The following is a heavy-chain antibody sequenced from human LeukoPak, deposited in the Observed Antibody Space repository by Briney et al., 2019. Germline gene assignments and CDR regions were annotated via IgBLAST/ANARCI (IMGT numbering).Heavy chain of an antibody. J-gene: IGHJ5*02. D-gene: IGHD2-8*01. CDR3: AKVKSSLTLIGA. CDR2: ISGAGDIA. CDR1: GFLFSRCA. Sequence: GGSLRLSCAASGFLFSRCAMSWVRQAPGKGLEWVSSISGAGDIAHYAESVKGRFTISRDNSGNTLYVQMDSLRAEDTAVYYCAKVKSSLTLIGAWGQRTLVTVSS. V-gene: IGHV3-23*01.